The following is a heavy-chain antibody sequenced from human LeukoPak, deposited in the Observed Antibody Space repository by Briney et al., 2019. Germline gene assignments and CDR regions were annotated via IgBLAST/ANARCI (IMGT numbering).Heavy chain of an antibody. V-gene: IGHV1-69*04. D-gene: IGHD2-2*02. CDR3: AKIQAVGVPVAIDAYYSYGMDV. CDR2: IIPMVGIA. Sequence: ASVKDSCKASGGSFSRNAISWVRPAPGRGLEWMGSIIPMVGIATYAQKFQGRVTITEDRSTSTAYMELSSLRSEDTAVYYCAKIQAVGVPVAIDAYYSYGMDVWGQGTAVSVSS. CDR1: GGSFSRNA. J-gene: IGHJ6*02.